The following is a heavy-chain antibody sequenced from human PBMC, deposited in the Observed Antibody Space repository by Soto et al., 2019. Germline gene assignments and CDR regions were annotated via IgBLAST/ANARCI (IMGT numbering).Heavy chain of an antibody. CDR2: INPNSGGT. J-gene: IGHJ5*02. CDR1: GYTFTGYY. D-gene: IGHD2-15*01. Sequence: QVQLVQSGAEVKKPGASVKVSCKASGYTFTGYYMHWVRQAPGQGREWMGCINPNSGGTNYAQKFKGWVIMTRDTSISTAYMELIRLRSDDTAVYYCARGHPGYCSGGSCANWFDPWGQGTLVTVSS. CDR3: ARGHPGYCSGGSCANWFDP. V-gene: IGHV1-2*04.